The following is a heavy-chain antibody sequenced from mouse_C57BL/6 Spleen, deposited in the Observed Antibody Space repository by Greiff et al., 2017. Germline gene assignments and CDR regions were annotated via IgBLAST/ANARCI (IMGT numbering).Heavy chain of an antibody. CDR1: GFTFSSYG. CDR2: ISSGGSYT. D-gene: IGHD2-3*01. CDR3: ARRDGYYGFAY. J-gene: IGHJ3*01. V-gene: IGHV5-6*01. Sequence: EVMLVESGGDLVKPGGSLKLSCAASGFTFSSYGMSWVRQTPDKRLEWVATISSGGSYTYYPDSVKGRFTISRDNAKNTLYLQMSSLKSEDTAMYYCARRDGYYGFAYWGQGTLVTVSA.